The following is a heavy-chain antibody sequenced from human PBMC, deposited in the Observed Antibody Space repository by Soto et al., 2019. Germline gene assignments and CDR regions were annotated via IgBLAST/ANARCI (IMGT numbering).Heavy chain of an antibody. D-gene: IGHD6-6*01. CDR1: GGSFSGYY. Sequence: SETLSLTCAVYGGSFSGYYWSWIRQPPGKGLEWNGEINHSGSTNYNPSLKSRVTISVDTSKNQFSLKLSSVTAADTAVYYCARARSIAARPRAYYYGMDVWGQGTTVTVSS. J-gene: IGHJ6*02. CDR2: INHSGST. CDR3: ARARSIAARPRAYYYGMDV. V-gene: IGHV4-34*01.